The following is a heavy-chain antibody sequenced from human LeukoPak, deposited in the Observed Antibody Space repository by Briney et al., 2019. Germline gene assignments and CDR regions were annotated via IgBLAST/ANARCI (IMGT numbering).Heavy chain of an antibody. CDR3: ATQYSGSFPYYYYGMDV. CDR1: GVSISSYY. V-gene: IGHV4-59*01. J-gene: IGHJ6*02. Sequence: SETLSLTCTVSGVSISSYYWSWIRQPPGKGLEWIGYIYYSGSTNYNPSLKSRVTISVDTSKNQFSLKLSSVTAADTAVYYCATQYSGSFPYYYYGMDVWGQGTTVTVSS. D-gene: IGHD1-26*01. CDR2: IYYSGST.